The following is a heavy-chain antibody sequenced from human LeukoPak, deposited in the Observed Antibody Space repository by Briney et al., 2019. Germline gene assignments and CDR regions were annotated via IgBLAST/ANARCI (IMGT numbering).Heavy chain of an antibody. J-gene: IGHJ4*02. V-gene: IGHV4-31*03. CDR2: IYYSGST. D-gene: IGHD6-13*01. Sequence: KPSETLSLTCTVSGGSISSGGYYWSWIRLHPGKGLEWIGYIYYSGSTYYNPSLKRRVTISVDTSKNQFSLKLSSVTAADTAVYYCARASAAGTHLDYWGQGTLVTVSS. CDR1: GGSISSGGYY. CDR3: ARASAAGTHLDY.